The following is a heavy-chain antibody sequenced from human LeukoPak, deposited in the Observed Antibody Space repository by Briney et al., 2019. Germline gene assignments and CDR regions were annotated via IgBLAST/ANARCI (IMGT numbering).Heavy chain of an antibody. CDR3: ARVDTAMVIDY. CDR1: GGTSSSYA. CDR2: IIPTLGIA. D-gene: IGHD5-18*01. V-gene: IGHV1-69*04. J-gene: IGHJ4*02. Sequence: SVKVSCKASGGTSSSYAISWVRQAPGQGLEWMGRIIPTLGIANYAQKFQGRVTITADKSTSTAYMGLSSLRSEDTAVYYCARVDTAMVIDYWGQGTLVTVSS.